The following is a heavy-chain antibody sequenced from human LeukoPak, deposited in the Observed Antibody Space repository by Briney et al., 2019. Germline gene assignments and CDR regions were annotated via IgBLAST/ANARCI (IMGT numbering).Heavy chain of an antibody. V-gene: IGHV5-51*01. D-gene: IGHD2-2*01. J-gene: IGHJ4*02. CDR1: GYIFTSYW. Sequence: GESLQISCKGSGYIFTSYWIGWVRQVPGKGLEWMGIIYPGDSDTRYSPSFQGQVTISADKSISTAYLQWSSPKASDTAMYYCARRYCSSTSCYGVYYFDYWGQGTLVTVSS. CDR2: IYPGDSDT. CDR3: ARRYCSSTSCYGVYYFDY.